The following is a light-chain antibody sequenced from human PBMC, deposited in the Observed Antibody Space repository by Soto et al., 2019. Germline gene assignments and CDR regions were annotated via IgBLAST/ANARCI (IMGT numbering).Light chain of an antibody. V-gene: IGKV3-20*01. CDR1: QSVSSRS. CDR3: QQYGSSPPIT. J-gene: IGKJ5*01. Sequence: EIVLTQSPGTLSLSPGERATLSCRASQSVSSRSLAWYQQKPGQAPRLLIYGASNRATGIPDRFSGSGSGTDFTLTISRLEPEDFAMYYCQQYGSSPPITFGQGTRLEIK. CDR2: GAS.